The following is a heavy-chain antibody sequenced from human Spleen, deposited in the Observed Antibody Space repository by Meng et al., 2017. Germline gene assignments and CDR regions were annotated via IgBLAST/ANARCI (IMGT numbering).Heavy chain of an antibody. CDR2: IYTSGST. J-gene: IGHJ3*02. CDR1: GGSISSGSYY. D-gene: IGHD3-10*01. Sequence: QVPLQESGPGLVKPSQTLSLTCTVSGGSISSGSYYWSWIRQPAGKGLEWIGRIYTSGSTNYNPSLKSRVTISVDTSKNQFSLKLSSVTAADTAVHYCAGLGTDAFDIWGQGTMVTVSS. V-gene: IGHV4-61*02. CDR3: AGLGTDAFDI.